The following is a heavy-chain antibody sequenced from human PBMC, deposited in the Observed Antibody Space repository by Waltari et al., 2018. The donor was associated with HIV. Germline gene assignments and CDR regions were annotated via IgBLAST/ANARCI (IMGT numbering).Heavy chain of an antibody. CDR2: IWDDGSNE. V-gene: IGHV3-33*08. D-gene: IGHD6-19*01. CDR3: AKVGSSGPLDH. Sequence: QVHLVESGGGVVQPGRSLRMSCVASGFTFSSFAMHWVRQTPGKGLEWVAGIWDDGSNENYADSVKGRFTISRDNSMDTLYLEMMSLRADDTAKYYCAKVGSSGPLDHWGQGTLVTVSP. CDR1: GFTFSSFA. J-gene: IGHJ4*02.